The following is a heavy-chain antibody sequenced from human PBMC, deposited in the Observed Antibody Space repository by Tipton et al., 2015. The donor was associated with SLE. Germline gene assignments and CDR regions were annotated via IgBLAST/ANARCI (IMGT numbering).Heavy chain of an antibody. Sequence: TLSLTCAVYGGSFSDYYWSWIRQTPGEGLEWIGEINHTGGTNYNPSLESRVTMSVDTSKNQFSLKLSSVTAADTAMYYCVGGRKYVVRFRELVAPDLWGQGTAITVSS. J-gene: IGHJ3*01. D-gene: IGHD1-26*01. CDR3: VGGRKYVVRFRELVAPDL. CDR2: INHTGGT. CDR1: GGSFSDYY. V-gene: IGHV4-34*01.